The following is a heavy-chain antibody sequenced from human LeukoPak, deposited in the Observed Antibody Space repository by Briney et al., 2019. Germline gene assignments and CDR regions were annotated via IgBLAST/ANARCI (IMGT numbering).Heavy chain of an antibody. J-gene: IGHJ5*02. V-gene: IGHV4-34*01. D-gene: IGHD3-10*01. CDR1: GGSFSGFY. CDR2: INHSGST. CDR3: ARGPDSGSHFAWFDP. Sequence: PSETLSLTCAVYGGSFSGFYWSWVRQPPGKGLEWIGEINHSGSTHYNPSFKSRVTILVDTSRNQLSLKLTSVTAADTAVYYCARGPDSGSHFAWFDPWGQGTLVTVSS.